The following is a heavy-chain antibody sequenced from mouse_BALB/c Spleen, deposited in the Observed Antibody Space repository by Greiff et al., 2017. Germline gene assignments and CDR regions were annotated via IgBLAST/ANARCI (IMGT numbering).Heavy chain of an antibody. CDR2: IYPYNGGT. Sequence: VQLKESGPELVKPGASVKISCKASGYTFTDYNMHWVKQSHGKSLEWIGYIYPYNGGTGYNQKFKSKATLTVDNSSSTAYMELRSLTSEDSAVYYCARNPVFPYFDYWGQGTTLTVSS. J-gene: IGHJ2*01. V-gene: IGHV1S29*02. CDR1: GYTFTDYN. CDR3: ARNPVFPYFDY.